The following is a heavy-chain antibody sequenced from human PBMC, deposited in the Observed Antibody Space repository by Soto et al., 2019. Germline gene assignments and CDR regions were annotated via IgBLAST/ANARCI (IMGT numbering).Heavy chain of an antibody. V-gene: IGHV4-34*01. CDR1: GRFFSGYY. D-gene: IGHD6-13*01. CDR3: ARGRKAAAVHKTGLDP. J-gene: IGHJ5*02. Sequence: SETMPLTCAVFGRFFSGYYWSWIRQRTGKGLEWIEEIAHSGSRNYNPTLKSRTTTSVDTSKSQLSLKLSSGTAADTAVYSDARGRKAAAVHKTGLDPWGQGTLVTV. CDR2: IAHSGSR.